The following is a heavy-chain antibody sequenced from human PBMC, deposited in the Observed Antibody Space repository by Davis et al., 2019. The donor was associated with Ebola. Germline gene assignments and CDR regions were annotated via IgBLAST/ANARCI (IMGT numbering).Heavy chain of an antibody. CDR1: GYSFTSYW. CDR3: ARQGRYSYGPYYYYGMDV. Sequence: PGGSLRLSCKGSGYSFTSYWIGWVRQLPGKGLEWMGIIYPGDSDTRYSPSFQGQVTISADKSISTAYLQWSSLKASDTAMYYCARQGRYSYGPYYYYGMDVWGQGTTVTVSS. J-gene: IGHJ6*02. CDR2: IYPGDSDT. V-gene: IGHV5-51*01. D-gene: IGHD5-18*01.